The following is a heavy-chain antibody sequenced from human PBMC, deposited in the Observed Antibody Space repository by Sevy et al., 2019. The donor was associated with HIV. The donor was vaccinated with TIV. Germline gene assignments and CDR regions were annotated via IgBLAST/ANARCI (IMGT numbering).Heavy chain of an antibody. CDR3: ARDGGTLTSPGSFDF. CDR2: VFHTGST. V-gene: IGHV4-30-2*01. J-gene: IGHJ3*01. CDR1: VDSISSGVYS. D-gene: IGHD4-17*01. Sequence: SETLSLTCAVSVDSISSGVYSWNWIRQPPGKGLEWIGYVFHTGSTYYNPSLKSRATISVDTSKNQFSLKLSSMTAADTAVYYCARDGGTLTSPGSFDFWGQGKMVTVSS.